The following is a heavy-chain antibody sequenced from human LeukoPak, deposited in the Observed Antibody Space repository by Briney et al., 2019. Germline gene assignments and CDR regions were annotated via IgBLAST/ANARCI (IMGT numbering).Heavy chain of an antibody. Sequence: GGSLRLSCAASGFTFSSYSMNWVRQAPGKGLEWVSSISSSSSYIYYADSVKGRFTISRDNAKNSLYLQMNSLRAEDTAVYYCARAPYYDFWSGYYYYYYYMDVWGKGTTVTVSS. CDR3: ARAPYYDFWSGYYYYYYYMDV. CDR2: ISSSSSYI. J-gene: IGHJ6*03. D-gene: IGHD3-3*01. CDR1: GFTFSSYS. V-gene: IGHV3-21*01.